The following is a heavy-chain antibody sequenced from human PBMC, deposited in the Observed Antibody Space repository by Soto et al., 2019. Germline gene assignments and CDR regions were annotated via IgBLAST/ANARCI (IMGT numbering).Heavy chain of an antibody. J-gene: IGHJ4*02. CDR2: ISYDGSSK. CDR1: GFTFSSYG. D-gene: IGHD2-21*02. CDR3: AKDDASPYCGGDCYSGVVGGNFDY. Sequence: QVQLVESGGGVVQPGRSLRLSCAASGFTFSSYGMHWVRQAPGKGLEWVAVISYDGSSKYYADSVKGRFTISRDNSKNTLYLQMNSLRAEDTAVCYCAKDDASPYCGGDCYSGVVGGNFDYWGQGTLVTVSS. V-gene: IGHV3-30*18.